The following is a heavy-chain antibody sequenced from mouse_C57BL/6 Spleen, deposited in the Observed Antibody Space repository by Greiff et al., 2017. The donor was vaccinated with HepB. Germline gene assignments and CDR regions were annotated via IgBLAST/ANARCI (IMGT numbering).Heavy chain of an antibody. CDR1: GFTFSNYW. Sequence: EVKVEESGGGLVQPGGSMKLSCVASGFTFSNYWMNWVRQSQEKGLEWVAQIRLKSDNYATHYAESVKGRFTISRDDSKSSVYLQMNNLRAEDTGIYYCTGLYDYDGYYYAMDYWGQGTSVTVSS. J-gene: IGHJ4*01. V-gene: IGHV6-3*01. CDR2: IRLKSDNYAT. D-gene: IGHD2-4*01. CDR3: TGLYDYDGYYYAMDY.